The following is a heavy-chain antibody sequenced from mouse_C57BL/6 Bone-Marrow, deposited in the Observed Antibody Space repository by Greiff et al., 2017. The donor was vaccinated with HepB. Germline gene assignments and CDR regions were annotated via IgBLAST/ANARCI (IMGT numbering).Heavy chain of an antibody. Sequence: VTLKESGAELVRPGASVKLSCTASGFNIKDDYMHWVKQRPEQGLEWIGWIDPENGDTEYASKFQGKATITADTSSNTAYLQLSSLTSEDTAVYYCTTGTAQATSYAMDYWGQGTSVTVSS. V-gene: IGHV14-4*01. CDR2: IDPENGDT. D-gene: IGHD3-2*02. J-gene: IGHJ4*01. CDR3: TTGTAQATSYAMDY. CDR1: GFNIKDDY.